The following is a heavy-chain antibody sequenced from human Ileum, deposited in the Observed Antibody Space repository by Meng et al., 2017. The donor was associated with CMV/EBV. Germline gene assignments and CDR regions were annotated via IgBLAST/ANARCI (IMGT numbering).Heavy chain of an antibody. Sequence: GGSLRLSCAVYGGSFSGYYWSWIRQAPGRGLEWVAAISGSGDGTYYADSVKGRFTISRDNSKNTPYLQMSSLRAEDTAVYYCAPSSGGRHWGQGTLVTVSS. CDR2: ISGSGDGT. D-gene: IGHD2-15*01. V-gene: IGHV3-23*01. J-gene: IGHJ4*02. CDR1: GGSFSGYY. CDR3: APSSGGRH.